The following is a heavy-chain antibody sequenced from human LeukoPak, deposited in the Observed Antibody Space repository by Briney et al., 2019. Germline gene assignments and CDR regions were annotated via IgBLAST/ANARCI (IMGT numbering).Heavy chain of an antibody. V-gene: IGHV2-70*11. D-gene: IGHD5-18*01. CDR3: ARRRGYSYAFDY. CDR1: GFSLTTSGMC. Sequence: SGPALVKPTQTLTLTCTFSGFSLTTSGMCVNWLRQPPGKALEWLARIEWDDDKYYSTSLKTRLTISKDTSKNQVVLTMTYMDPVDSATYYCARRRGYSYAFDYWGQGILVTVSS. J-gene: IGHJ4*02. CDR2: IEWDDDK.